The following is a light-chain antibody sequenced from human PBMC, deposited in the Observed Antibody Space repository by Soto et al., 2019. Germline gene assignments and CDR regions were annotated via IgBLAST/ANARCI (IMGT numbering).Light chain of an antibody. V-gene: IGLV4-69*01. Sequence: QLVLTQSPSASASLGASVKLTCTLSSGHSNYAIAWHQQQPEKGPRYLMKLNSDGSHRKGDGIPDRFAGSSSGAERSLTISSLQSEDEADYYCQTWGTGIHVVFGGGTKVTVL. CDR1: SGHSNYA. CDR3: QTWGTGIHVV. CDR2: LNSDGSH. J-gene: IGLJ2*01.